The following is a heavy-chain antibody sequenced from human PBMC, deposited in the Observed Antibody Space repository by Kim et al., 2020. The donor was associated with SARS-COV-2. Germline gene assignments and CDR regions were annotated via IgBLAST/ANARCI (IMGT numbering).Heavy chain of an antibody. J-gene: IGHJ4*02. V-gene: IGHV1-69*13. CDR2: IIPIFGTA. CDR1: GGTFSSYA. D-gene: IGHD3-22*01. Sequence: SVKVSCKASGGTFSSYAISWVRQAPGQGLEWMGGIIPIFGTANYAQKFQGRVTITADESTSTAYMELSSLRSEDTAVYYCASWSATSVDSSGEATDYWGQGTLVTVSS. CDR3: ASWSATSVDSSGEATDY.